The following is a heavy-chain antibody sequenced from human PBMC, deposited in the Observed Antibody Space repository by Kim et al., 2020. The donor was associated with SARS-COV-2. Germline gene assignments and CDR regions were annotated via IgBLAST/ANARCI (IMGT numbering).Heavy chain of an antibody. J-gene: IGHJ3*02. V-gene: IGHV4-61*01. CDR2: IYYSGST. CDR1: GGSVSSGSYY. CDR3: ARDAVGPDAFDI. D-gene: IGHD6-19*01. Sequence: SETLSLTCTVSGGSVSSGSYYWSWIRQPPGKGLEWIGYIYYSGSTNYNPSLKSRVTISVDTSKNQFSLKLSSVTAADTAVYYCARDAVGPDAFDIWGQGTMVTVSS.